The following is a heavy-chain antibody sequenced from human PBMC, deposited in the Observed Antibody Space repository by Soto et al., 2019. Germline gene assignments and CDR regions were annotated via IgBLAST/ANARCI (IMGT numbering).Heavy chain of an antibody. D-gene: IGHD3-16*01. Sequence: GGSLRLSCAASGFTFSSYSMNWVRQAPGKGLEWVSYISSSSSTIYYADSVKGRFTISRDNAKNSLYLQMNSLRDEDTAVYYCARDERGGHLDYYYYGMDVWGQGTTVTVSS. CDR2: ISSSSSTI. J-gene: IGHJ6*02. CDR3: ARDERGGHLDYYYYGMDV. CDR1: GFTFSSYS. V-gene: IGHV3-48*02.